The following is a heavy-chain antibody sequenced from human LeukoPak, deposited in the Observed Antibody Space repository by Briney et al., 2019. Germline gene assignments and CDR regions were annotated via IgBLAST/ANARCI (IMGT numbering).Heavy chain of an antibody. CDR2: IYYSGST. CDR3: ARGLTVTTSGWFDP. V-gene: IGHV4-61*08. Sequence: PSETLSLTCTVSGGSISSGGYYWSWIRQHPGKGLEWIGYIYYSGSTNYNPSLKSRVTISVDTSKNQFSLKLSSVTAADTAVYYCARGLTVTTSGWFDPWGQGTLVTVSS. CDR1: GGSISSGGYY. D-gene: IGHD4-11*01. J-gene: IGHJ5*02.